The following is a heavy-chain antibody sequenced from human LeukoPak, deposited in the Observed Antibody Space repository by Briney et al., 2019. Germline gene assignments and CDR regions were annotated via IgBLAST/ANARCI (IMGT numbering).Heavy chain of an antibody. CDR2: MNPNSGNT. CDR1: GYTFTSHD. Sequence: PGASVTVSCKASGYTFTSHDIDWVRQAPGQGLEWMGWMNPNSGNTGYAQKFQGRVTMTRDTSISTVYMELSSLTSEDTAVYYCARGLVRGRFDRDVWGQGTTVTVSS. J-gene: IGHJ6*02. V-gene: IGHV1-8*01. D-gene: IGHD3-10*01. CDR3: ARGLVRGRFDRDV.